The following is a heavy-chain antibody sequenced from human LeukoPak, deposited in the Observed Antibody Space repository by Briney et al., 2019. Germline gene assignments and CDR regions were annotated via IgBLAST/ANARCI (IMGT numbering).Heavy chain of an antibody. CDR2: IYYSGST. CDR1: GRSISSYY. CDR3: ARDPSLDTAMGLFDY. V-gene: IGHV4-59*12. J-gene: IGHJ4*02. Sequence: SETLSLTCTVSGRSISSYYWRWIRQPPGKGLEWIGYIYYSGSTNYNPSLKSRVTISVDTSKNQFSLKLSSVTAADTAVYYCARDPSLDTAMGLFDYWGQGTLVTVSS. D-gene: IGHD5-18*01.